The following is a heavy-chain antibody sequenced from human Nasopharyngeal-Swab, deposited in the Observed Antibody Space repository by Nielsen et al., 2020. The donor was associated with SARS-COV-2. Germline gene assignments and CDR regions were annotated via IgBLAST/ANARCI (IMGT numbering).Heavy chain of an antibody. CDR3: ARDGLDYDFWSAYFMDV. J-gene: IGHJ6*02. CDR2: INSDGSST. CDR1: GFTFSSYW. Sequence: GESLKISCAASGFTFSSYWMHWVRQAPGKGLVWVSRINSDGSSTSYADSVKGRFTISRDNAKNTLYLQMNSLRAEDTAVYYCARDGLDYDFWSAYFMDVWGQGTTVTASS. V-gene: IGHV3-74*01. D-gene: IGHD3-3*01.